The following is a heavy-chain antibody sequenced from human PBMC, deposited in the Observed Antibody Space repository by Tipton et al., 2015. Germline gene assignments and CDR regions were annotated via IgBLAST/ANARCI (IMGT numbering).Heavy chain of an antibody. CDR2: ISYSGTT. V-gene: IGHV4-59*13. D-gene: IGHD5-24*01. CDR1: GGSISSYY. J-gene: IGHJ6*02. CDR3: ARDLEHGMDV. Sequence: TLSLTCTVSGGSISSYYWSWIRQSPGKGLEWIGYISYSGTTNFNPSLKSRVTISVDTSKNQFSLTLNSVAAADTAVYYCARDLEHGMDVWGHGTTVTVSS.